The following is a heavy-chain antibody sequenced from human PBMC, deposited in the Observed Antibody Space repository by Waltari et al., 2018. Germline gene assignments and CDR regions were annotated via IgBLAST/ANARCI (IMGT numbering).Heavy chain of an antibody. V-gene: IGHV3-66*01. CDR3: ARGDYDSSGYYGSGFFDI. CDR1: GFTVSLNY. CDR2: MYGGGST. Sequence: EVQLVESGGGLVQPGGSLRLSCTVYGFTVSLNYMHCIRQAPGKGLEWFSIMYGGGSTYYTNSVKGRFFISRDNSKNTLYLQMNSLRAEDTAVYYCARGDYDSSGYYGSGFFDIWGQGTMVTVSS. D-gene: IGHD3-22*01. J-gene: IGHJ3*02.